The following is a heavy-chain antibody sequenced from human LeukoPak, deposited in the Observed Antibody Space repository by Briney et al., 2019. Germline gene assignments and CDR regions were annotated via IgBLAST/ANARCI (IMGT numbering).Heavy chain of an antibody. D-gene: IGHD3-10*02. V-gene: IGHV3-48*03. CDR3: AELGITMIGGV. J-gene: IGHJ6*04. CDR1: GFTFSSYE. Sequence: GGSLRLSCVASGFTFSSYEMNWVRQAPRNGLEWVSYISSSGSTIYYADSVKGRFTISRDNAKNSLYLQMNSLRAEDTAVYYCAELGITMIGGVWGKGTTVTISS. CDR2: ISSSGSTI.